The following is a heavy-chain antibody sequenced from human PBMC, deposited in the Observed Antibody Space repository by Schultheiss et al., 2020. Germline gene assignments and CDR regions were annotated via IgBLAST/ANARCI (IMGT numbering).Heavy chain of an antibody. V-gene: IGHV4-31*03. CDR2: IYYSGST. J-gene: IGHJ6*02. CDR1: GGSISSGGYY. D-gene: IGHD3-3*01. Sequence: SETLSLTCTVSGGSISSGGYYWSWIRQHPGKGQEWIGYIYYSGSTYYNPSLKSRVTISVDTSKNQFSLKLSSVTAADTAVYYCARDVGVDTYYDFWSGGYYYYGMDVWGQGTTVTVSS. CDR3: ARDVGVDTYYDFWSGGYYYYGMDV.